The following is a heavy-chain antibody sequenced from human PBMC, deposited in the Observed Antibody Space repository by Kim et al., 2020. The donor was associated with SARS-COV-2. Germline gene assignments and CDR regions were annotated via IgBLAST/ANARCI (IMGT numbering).Heavy chain of an antibody. CDR1: GGSFSGYY. D-gene: IGHD3-16*01. J-gene: IGHJ4*02. CDR3: ARGRFHYGY. CDR2: INHSGST. Sequence: SETLSLTCAVYGGSFSGYYWSWIRQPPGKGLEWIGEINHSGSTNYNPSLKSRVTISVDTSKNQFSLKLSSVTAADTAVYYCARGRFHYGYWGQGTLVTVSS. V-gene: IGHV4-34*01.